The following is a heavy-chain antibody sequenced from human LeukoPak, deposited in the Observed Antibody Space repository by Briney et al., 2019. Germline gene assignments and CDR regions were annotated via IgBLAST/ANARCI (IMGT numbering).Heavy chain of an antibody. CDR1: GFTFSSYA. J-gene: IGHJ4*02. CDR3: TTRTDSSGILDY. CDR2: IKRKTDGGTT. Sequence: GGSLRLSCAASGFTFSSYAMSWVRQAPGKGLEWVGRIKRKTDGGTTDYAAPVKGRFTISRDDSKNTLYLQMNNLQTEDTAVYYCTTRTDSSGILDYWGQGTLVTVSS. V-gene: IGHV3-15*01. D-gene: IGHD4-23*01.